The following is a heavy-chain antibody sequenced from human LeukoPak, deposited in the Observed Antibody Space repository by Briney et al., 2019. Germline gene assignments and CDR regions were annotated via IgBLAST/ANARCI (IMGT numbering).Heavy chain of an antibody. CDR2: INSYGSST. Sequence: GGSLRLSCAASGFTFSSYWMHWVRQAPAKGLVWVSRINSYGSSTSYAASVKGRFTISRDNAKNTLYLQMNSLRAEDTAVYYCARDGYNYPFDLWGRGTLVTVSS. V-gene: IGHV3-74*01. CDR1: GFTFSSYW. J-gene: IGHJ2*01. D-gene: IGHD5-24*01. CDR3: ARDGYNYPFDL.